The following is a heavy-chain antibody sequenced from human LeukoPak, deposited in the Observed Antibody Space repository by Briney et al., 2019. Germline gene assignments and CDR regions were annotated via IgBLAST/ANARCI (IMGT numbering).Heavy chain of an antibody. CDR1: GFTFSNYG. J-gene: IGHJ4*02. D-gene: IGHD3-10*01. V-gene: IGHV3-23*01. Sequence: PGGSLRLSCAASGFTFSNYGMSWVRQAPGKGLEWVSAISGSGGSTYYADSVKGRFTISRDNSKNTLYLQMNSLRAEDTAIYYCAKGPLRGVTKGPIDFWGQGTLVTVSS. CDR2: ISGSGGST. CDR3: AKGPLRGVTKGPIDF.